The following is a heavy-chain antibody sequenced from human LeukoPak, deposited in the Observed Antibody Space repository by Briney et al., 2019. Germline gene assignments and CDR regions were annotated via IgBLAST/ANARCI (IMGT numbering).Heavy chain of an antibody. CDR1: GGSISSGGYY. CDR3: ARAKYGSGSYLRY. V-gene: IGHV4-30-2*01. Sequence: SETLFLTCTVSGGSISSGGYYWSWIRQPPGKGLEWIGYIYHSGSTYYNPSLKSRVTISVDRSKNQFSLKLSSVTAADTAVYYCARAKYGSGSYLRYWGQGTLVTVSS. CDR2: IYHSGST. D-gene: IGHD3-10*01. J-gene: IGHJ4*02.